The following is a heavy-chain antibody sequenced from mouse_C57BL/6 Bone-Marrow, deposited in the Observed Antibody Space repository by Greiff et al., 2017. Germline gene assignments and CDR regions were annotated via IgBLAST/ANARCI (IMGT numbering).Heavy chain of an antibody. J-gene: IGHJ4*01. CDR3: ARVDY. CDR1: GFTFSDDG. V-gene: IGHV5-17*01. CDR2: ISSGSSTI. Sequence: EVQLQESGGGLVKPGGSLKLSCAASGFTFSDDGMHWVRQAPEKGLEWVAYISSGSSTIYYADTVKGRFTISRDNAKNTLFLQMTSLRSEDTAMYYCARVDYWGQGTSVTVSS.